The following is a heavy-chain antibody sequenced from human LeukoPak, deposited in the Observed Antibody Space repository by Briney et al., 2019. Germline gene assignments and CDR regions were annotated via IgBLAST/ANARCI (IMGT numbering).Heavy chain of an antibody. J-gene: IGHJ3*02. CDR2: INPNSAGT. CDR3: ARWGMRTFDI. CDR1: GYTFTDYY. D-gene: IGHD2-8*01. Sequence: ASVRVSCKASGYTFTDYYIHWVRQAPAQGLEWMGWINPNSAGTSYAQKFQGRVNMTRDTSISTAYMELSRLRSDDTALYYCARWGMRTFDIWGQGTMVTV. V-gene: IGHV1-2*02.